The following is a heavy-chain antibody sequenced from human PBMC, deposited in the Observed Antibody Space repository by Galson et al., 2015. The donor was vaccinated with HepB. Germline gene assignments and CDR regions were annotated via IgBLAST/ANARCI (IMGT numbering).Heavy chain of an antibody. D-gene: IGHD2-2*02. CDR3: AVQSCLGIACSTPI. CDR1: GFTFSNFW. V-gene: IGHV3-74*03. Sequence: SLRLSCAVSGFTFSNFWMHWVRQAPGKGPMWVSYISNDGSRTTYAESVKGRFPISRDNAKNTLYLQMDSLTVGDTAVYYCAVQSCLGIACSTPIWGPGTVVTVSS. CDR2: ISNDGSRT. J-gene: IGHJ4*02.